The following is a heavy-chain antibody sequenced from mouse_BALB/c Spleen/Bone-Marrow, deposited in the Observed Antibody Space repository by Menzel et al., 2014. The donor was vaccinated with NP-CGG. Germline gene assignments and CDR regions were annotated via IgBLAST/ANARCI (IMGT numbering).Heavy chain of an antibody. CDR1: GFTFNTYA. Sequence: EAMLVESGGGLVQPKGSLKLSCAASGFTFNTYAMNWVRQAPGKGLEWVARIRSKSNNYATCYADSVKDGFTISRDDSQNMLYLQMNNLKTEDTAMYYCVRHGYFGNYYYALDYWGQGTSVTVSS. J-gene: IGHJ4*01. CDR3: VRHGYFGNYYYALDY. V-gene: IGHV10-1*02. D-gene: IGHD2-1*01. CDR2: IRSKSNNYAT.